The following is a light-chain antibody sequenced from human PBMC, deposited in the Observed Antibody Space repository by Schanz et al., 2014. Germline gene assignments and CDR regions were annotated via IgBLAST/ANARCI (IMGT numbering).Light chain of an antibody. V-gene: IGKV3-20*01. CDR1: QSVSSN. CDR3: QQYGSLPRT. CDR2: AAS. J-gene: IGKJ2*02. Sequence: EIVMTQSPATLSVSPGERATLSCRASQSVSSNLAWYQQKPGQAPRLLIYAASSRATGIPDRFSGSGSGADFTLTISRLGPEDFAVYYCQQYGSLPRTFGQGTKLEIK.